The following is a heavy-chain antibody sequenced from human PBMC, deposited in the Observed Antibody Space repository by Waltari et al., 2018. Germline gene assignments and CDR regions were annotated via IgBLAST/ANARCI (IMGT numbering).Heavy chain of an antibody. D-gene: IGHD3-16*01. CDR1: GFPFSSYD. V-gene: IGHV3-23*01. CDR2: ISGSGGST. Sequence: ELQLLESGGGLVQPGGSLSRSCAASGFPFSSYDMSWVRQAPGKGLEWVSAISGSGGSTYYADTVKGRFTISRDNSKNTLYLQMNSLRAEDTAVYDCANKITFGGVSYWGQGTLVTVSS. J-gene: IGHJ4*02. CDR3: ANKITFGGVSY.